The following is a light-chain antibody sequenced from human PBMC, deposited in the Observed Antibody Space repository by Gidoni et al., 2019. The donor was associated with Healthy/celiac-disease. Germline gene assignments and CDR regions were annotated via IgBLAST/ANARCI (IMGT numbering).Light chain of an antibody. CDR3: SSYTSSSTVV. V-gene: IGLV2-14*01. CDR2: DAS. CDR1: SSDVGGYNY. Sequence: LTQPASVSGSPGQSITISCTGTSSDVGGYNYVSWYQQHPGKAHKLMIYDASNRPSGVSNRFSGSKSGNTASLTISGLQAEDDADYYCSSYTSSSTVVFGGGTKLTVL. J-gene: IGLJ2*01.